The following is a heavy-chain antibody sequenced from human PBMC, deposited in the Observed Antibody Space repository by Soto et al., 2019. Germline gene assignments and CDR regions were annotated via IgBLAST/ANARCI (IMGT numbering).Heavy chain of an antibody. CDR3: ARDRLVPAAMGNYYYYGMDV. J-gene: IGHJ6*02. Sequence: SVKLSCKAPGYRLTGYYLHLVRQAPGQGPEWMGLINPSGGSTTYSQKFQGRVTMTRDTSTTTVYMELSALRSEDTAFYYCARDRLVPAAMGNYYYYGMDVWGQGTTVTVSS. D-gene: IGHD2-2*01. CDR2: INPSGGST. CDR1: GYRLTGYY. V-gene: IGHV1-46*01.